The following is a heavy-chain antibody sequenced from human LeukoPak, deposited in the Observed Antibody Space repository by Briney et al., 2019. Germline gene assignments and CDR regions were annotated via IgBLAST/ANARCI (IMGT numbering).Heavy chain of an antibody. CDR1: GGSISSHY. Sequence: PLETLSLTCTVSGGSISSHYWSWIRQSPGKGLEWIGYIYYSGSTNYNPSLKSRVTISVDTSKNQFSLKLSSVTAADTAVYYCARERTSYSYGNYYYYGLDVWGQGTTVTVSS. CDR2: IYYSGST. J-gene: IGHJ6*02. CDR3: ARERTSYSYGNYYYYGLDV. V-gene: IGHV4-59*11. D-gene: IGHD5-18*01.